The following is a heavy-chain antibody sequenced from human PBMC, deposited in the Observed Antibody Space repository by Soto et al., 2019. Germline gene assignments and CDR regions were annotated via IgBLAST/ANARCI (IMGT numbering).Heavy chain of an antibody. CDR2: IYPSGST. D-gene: IGHD7-27*01. J-gene: IGHJ3*02. CDR3: ARGWGSAPNAFDI. CDR1: GGSISSGGYS. Sequence: QLQLQESGSGLVKPSQTLSLTCAVSGGSISSGGYSWSWIRQPPGKGLEWIGYIYPSGSTYYNPSLKSRVTVSVDRSKNQFSLKLSSVTAVHTAVYYCARGWGSAPNAFDIWGQGTMVTVSS. V-gene: IGHV4-30-2*01.